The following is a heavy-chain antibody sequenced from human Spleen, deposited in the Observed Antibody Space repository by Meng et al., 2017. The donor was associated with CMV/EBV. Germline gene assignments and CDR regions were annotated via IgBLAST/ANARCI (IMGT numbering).Heavy chain of an antibody. V-gene: IGHV3-20*04. Sequence: GSLRLSCTASGFRFDDHGMTWVRQVPGKGLEWVSGINWNGGVRGYADSIKGRFTISRDNVQNSVYLQMNSLRAEDTAFYYCAKDVRSGWPRSADYWGQGILVTVSS. CDR2: INWNGGVR. CDR3: AKDVRSGWPRSADY. D-gene: IGHD6-19*01. J-gene: IGHJ4*02. CDR1: GFRFDDHG.